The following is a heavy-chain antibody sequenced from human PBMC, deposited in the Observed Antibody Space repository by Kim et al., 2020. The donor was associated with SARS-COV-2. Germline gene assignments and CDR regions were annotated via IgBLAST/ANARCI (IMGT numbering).Heavy chain of an antibody. V-gene: IGHV1-3*01. CDR3: ARVVASGAGYSSGWPLYYYYYGMDV. J-gene: IGHJ6*02. CDR1: GYTFTSYA. D-gene: IGHD6-19*01. CDR2: INAGNGNT. Sequence: ASVKVSCKASGYTFTSYAMHWVRQAPGQRLEWMGWINAGNGNTKYSQKFQGRVTITRDTSASTAYMELSSLRSEDTAVYYCARVVASGAGYSSGWPLYYYYYGMDVWGQGTTVTVSS.